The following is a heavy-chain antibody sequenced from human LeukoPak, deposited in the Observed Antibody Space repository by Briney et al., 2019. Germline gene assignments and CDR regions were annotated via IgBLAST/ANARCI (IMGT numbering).Heavy chain of an antibody. CDR3: ARDLTPARGGDCNWFDP. CDR1: GGTFSSYA. J-gene: IGHJ5*02. CDR2: IIPIFGTA. V-gene: IGHV1-69*13. Sequence: SVKVSCKASGGTFSSYAISWVRQAPGQGLEWMGGIIPIFGTANYAQKFQGRVTITADESTSTAYMELSSLRSEDTAVYYCARDLTPARGGDCNWFDPWGQGTLVTVSS. D-gene: IGHD2-21*02.